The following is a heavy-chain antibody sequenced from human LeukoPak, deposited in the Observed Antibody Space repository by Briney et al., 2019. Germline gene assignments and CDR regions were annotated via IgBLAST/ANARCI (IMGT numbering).Heavy chain of an antibody. D-gene: IGHD3-22*01. CDR1: GGTFSSYA. CDR2: IIPIFGTA. J-gene: IGHJ6*02. CDR3: ARSYYYDSSGYTYYYYGMDV. Sequence: SVKVSCKASGGTFSSYAISWVRQAPGQGLEWMGGIIPIFGTANYAQKFQGRVAITADESTSTAYMELSSLRSEDTAVYYCARSYYYDSSGYTYYYYGMDVWGQGTTVTVSS. V-gene: IGHV1-69*13.